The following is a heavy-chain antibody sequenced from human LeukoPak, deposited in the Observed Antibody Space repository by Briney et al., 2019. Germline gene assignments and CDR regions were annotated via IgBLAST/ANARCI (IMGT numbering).Heavy chain of an antibody. J-gene: IGHJ4*02. Sequence: ASVKVSCKASGYTFARYYIHWVRQAPGQGLEWMGIINPSGGSTRYAQKFQGRVTMTRDTSTTTVYMELSSLRSEDTAVYYCAREESGGYFDYWGQGTLVTVSS. CDR3: AREESGGYFDY. D-gene: IGHD2-8*02. CDR2: INPSGGST. V-gene: IGHV1-46*01. CDR1: GYTFARYY.